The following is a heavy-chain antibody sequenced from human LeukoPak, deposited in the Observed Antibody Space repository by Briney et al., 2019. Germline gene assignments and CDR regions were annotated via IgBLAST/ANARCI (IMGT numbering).Heavy chain of an antibody. Sequence: APVKVSCKASGYTFTGYYMHWVRQAPGQGLEWMGRINPNSGGTNYAQKFQGRVTMTRDTSISTAYMELSRLRSDVTAVYYCARDPPYYYGSGSYYLTADYWGQGTLVTVSS. J-gene: IGHJ4*02. D-gene: IGHD3-10*01. CDR2: INPNSGGT. CDR1: GYTFTGYY. V-gene: IGHV1-2*06. CDR3: ARDPPYYYGSGSYYLTADY.